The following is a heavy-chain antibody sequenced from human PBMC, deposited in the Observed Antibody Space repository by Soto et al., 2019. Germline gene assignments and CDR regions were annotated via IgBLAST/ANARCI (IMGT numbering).Heavy chain of an antibody. V-gene: IGHV3-53*01. CDR1: GFVVTDYY. CDR3: AREPLWCGPLPLAALVI. CDR2: FLIGGDT. J-gene: IGHJ3*02. D-gene: IGHD3-3*01. Sequence: LRLSCAASGFVVTDYYMSWVRQAPGKGLEWVAVFLIGGDTHYGESVKGRFTISRDNSKNTLYLQMNSLRAEDTDVYYCAREPLWCGPLPLAALVIVGQGTMLTVS.